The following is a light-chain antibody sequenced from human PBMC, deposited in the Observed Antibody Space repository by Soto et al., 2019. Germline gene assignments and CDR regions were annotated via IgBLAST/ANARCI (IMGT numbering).Light chain of an antibody. Sequence: QSALTQPPSASGSPGQSVTIFCTGTSSDVGAYNYVSWHQQHPGKAPKLMIYEVSKRPSGVPDRFSGSKSGNRASLTVSGLQADDEADYYCSSSAGRSKRVFGGGTKLTVL. CDR2: EVS. CDR1: SSDVGAYNY. J-gene: IGLJ3*02. V-gene: IGLV2-8*01. CDR3: SSSAGRSKRV.